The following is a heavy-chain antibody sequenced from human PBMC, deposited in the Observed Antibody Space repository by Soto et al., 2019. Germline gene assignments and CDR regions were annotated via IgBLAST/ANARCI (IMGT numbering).Heavy chain of an antibody. Sequence: GESLQISCKGSGYSFTSYWISWVRQMPGKGLEWMGRIDPSDSYTNYSPSFQGHVTISADKSISTAYLQWSSLKASDTAMYYCARLYDSSGYYPYYYYGMDVWGKGTTVTVS. CDR3: ARLYDSSGYYPYYYYGMDV. CDR1: GYSFTSYW. CDR2: IDPSDSYT. J-gene: IGHJ6*04. D-gene: IGHD3-22*01. V-gene: IGHV5-10-1*01.